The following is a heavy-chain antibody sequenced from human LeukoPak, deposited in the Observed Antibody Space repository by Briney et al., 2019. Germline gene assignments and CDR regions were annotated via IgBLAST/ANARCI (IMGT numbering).Heavy chain of an antibody. CDR1: DDSFSSHY. CDR2: ISYIGST. J-gene: IGHJ3*02. D-gene: IGHD4-17*01. V-gene: IGHV4-59*11. Sequence: SETLSLTCAVSDDSFSSHYCTWIRQPPGKGLEWIGYISYIGSTNYNPSLKSRVTISIDTSKNQFSLKLSSVTAADTAVYYCARDLVAVTKGFDIWGQGTMVSVSS. CDR3: ARDLVAVTKGFDI.